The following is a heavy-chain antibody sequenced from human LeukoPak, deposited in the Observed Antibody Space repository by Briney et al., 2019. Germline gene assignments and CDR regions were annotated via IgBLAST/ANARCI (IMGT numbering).Heavy chain of an antibody. D-gene: IGHD6-19*01. CDR3: ASSGWYDY. Sequence: SETLSLTCPVSGGSISNYYYWTWIRQPPGKGLEWIGSIYYSGSTYYNPSLKSRVTISVDTSKNQFSLKLSSVTAADTAVYYCASSGWYDYWGQGTLVTVSS. CDR1: GGSISNYYY. V-gene: IGHV4-39*01. J-gene: IGHJ4*02. CDR2: IYYSGST.